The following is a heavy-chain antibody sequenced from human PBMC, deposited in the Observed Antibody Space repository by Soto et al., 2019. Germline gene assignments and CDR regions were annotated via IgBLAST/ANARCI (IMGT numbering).Heavy chain of an antibody. CDR1: GFTFDDYA. D-gene: IGHD6-6*01. J-gene: IGHJ3*02. V-gene: IGHV3-9*01. Sequence: GGSLRLSCAASGFTFDDYAMHWVRQAPGKGLEWVSGICWNSGSIGYADSVKGRFTISRDKAKNSLYLQLNSLRAEDTALYYCAKFRPDPESSSRGAFDIWGQGTMVTVSS. CDR3: AKFRPDPESSSRGAFDI. CDR2: ICWNSGSI.